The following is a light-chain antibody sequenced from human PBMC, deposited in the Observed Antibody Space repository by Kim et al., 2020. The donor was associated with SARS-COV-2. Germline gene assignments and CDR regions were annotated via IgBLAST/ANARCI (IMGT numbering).Light chain of an antibody. CDR3: QNYNSAPVA. Sequence: ASVGDRVTITCRASQGISSHLAWYQQKPGKVPKLVIYAASTLQSGVPSRFSGSGSGIDFTLTITSLQPEDVATYYCQNYNSAPVAFGQGTKVDIK. J-gene: IGKJ1*01. CDR1: QGISSH. V-gene: IGKV1-27*01. CDR2: AAS.